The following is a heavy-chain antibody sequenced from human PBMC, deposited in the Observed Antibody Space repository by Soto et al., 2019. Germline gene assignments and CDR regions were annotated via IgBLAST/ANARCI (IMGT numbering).Heavy chain of an antibody. CDR1: GFTFSSYA. CDR3: IPDYYYGMDV. CDR2: ISGSGGST. V-gene: IGHV3-23*01. J-gene: IGHJ6*02. Sequence: EVQLLESGGGLVQPGGSLRLSCAASGFTFSSYAMSWVRQAPGKGLEWVSAISGSGGSTYYADSVKGRFTISRDNSKNTLYLQMNSLRAEETAVYYSIPDYYYGMDVWGQGTTVTVSS. D-gene: IGHD2-2*02.